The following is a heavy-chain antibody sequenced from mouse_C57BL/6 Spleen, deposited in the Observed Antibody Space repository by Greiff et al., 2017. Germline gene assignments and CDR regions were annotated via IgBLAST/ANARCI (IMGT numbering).Heavy chain of an antibody. CDR3: ARLGFYYCDY. CDR2: LYPGSGST. V-gene: IGHV1-55*01. D-gene: IGHD4-1*01. Sequence: QVQLQQPGAELVKPGASVKMSCKASGYTFTSYWITWVKQRPGHGLEWIGDLYPGSGSTNYNEKFKCKATLTVDTSSSTAYMQLSSLASEDSAVYYCARLGFYYCDYWGQGTTLTVSS. J-gene: IGHJ2*01. CDR1: GYTFTSYW.